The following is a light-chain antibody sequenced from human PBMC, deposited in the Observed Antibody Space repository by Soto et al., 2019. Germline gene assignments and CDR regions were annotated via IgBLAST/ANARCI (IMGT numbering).Light chain of an antibody. V-gene: IGKV1-39*01. CDR2: AAS. CDR1: PSISSY. J-gene: IGKJ3*01. CDR3: QQSYSTPFT. Sequence: DIQMTQSPSSLSASVGDRVTITCRASPSISSYLNWYQQKPGKAPKLLIYAASSVQSGVPSRCSGSGSGTDFTLTISSLQPEDFATYYCQQSYSTPFTFGPGTKVDIK.